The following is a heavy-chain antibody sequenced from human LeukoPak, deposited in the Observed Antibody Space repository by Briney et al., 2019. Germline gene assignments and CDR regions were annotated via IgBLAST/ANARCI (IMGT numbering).Heavy chain of an antibody. CDR3: ARDLFYYGSGSYYFDY. Sequence: SETLSLTCTVSGGSISSYYWSWIRQPAGKGLEWIGRIYTSGSANYNPSLKSRVTMSVDTSKNQFSLKLSSVTAADTAVYYCARDLFYYGSGSYYFDYWGQGTLVTVSS. V-gene: IGHV4-4*07. CDR2: IYTSGSA. CDR1: GGSISSYY. D-gene: IGHD3-10*01. J-gene: IGHJ4*02.